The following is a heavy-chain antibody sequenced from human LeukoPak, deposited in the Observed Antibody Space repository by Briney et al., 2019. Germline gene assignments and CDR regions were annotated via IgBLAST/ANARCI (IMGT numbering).Heavy chain of an antibody. CDR1: GGSISNYH. Sequence: PSETLSLTCTVSGGSISNYHWSWIRQPPGKGLEWIGYISDSGSTNYNPSLKSRVTISLDTSKNQFSLKLSSVTAADTAVYYCARRRWELLSNAFDIWGQGTMVTVSS. CDR2: ISDSGST. V-gene: IGHV4-59*08. CDR3: ARRRWELLSNAFDI. D-gene: IGHD1-26*01. J-gene: IGHJ3*02.